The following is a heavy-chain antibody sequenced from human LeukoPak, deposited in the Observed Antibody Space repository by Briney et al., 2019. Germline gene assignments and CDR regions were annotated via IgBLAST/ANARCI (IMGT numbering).Heavy chain of an antibody. CDR2: TYYRSKWYN. Sequence: SQTLSLTCAISGDSVSSNSAAWNWIRQSPSRGLEWLGRTYYRSKWYNDYAVSVKSRITINPDTSKNQFSLQLNSVTPEDTAVYYCARGKWELLSHYWCFDLWGRGTLVTVSS. V-gene: IGHV6-1*01. CDR1: GDSVSSNSAA. D-gene: IGHD1-26*01. J-gene: IGHJ2*01. CDR3: ARGKWELLSHYWCFDL.